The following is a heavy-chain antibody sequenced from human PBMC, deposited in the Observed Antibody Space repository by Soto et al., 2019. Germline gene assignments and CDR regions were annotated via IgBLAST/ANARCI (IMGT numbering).Heavy chain of an antibody. CDR2: ISYDGSNK. CDR1: GFTFSSYA. J-gene: IGHJ4*02. CDR3: ARGPGYSYGSDY. D-gene: IGHD5-18*01. V-gene: IGHV3-30-3*01. Sequence: GSLRLSCAASGFTFSSYAMHWVRQAPGKGLEWVAVISYDGSNKYYADSVKGRFTISRDNSKKTLYLQMNSLRAEDTAVYYCARGPGYSYGSDYWGQGTLVTVSS.